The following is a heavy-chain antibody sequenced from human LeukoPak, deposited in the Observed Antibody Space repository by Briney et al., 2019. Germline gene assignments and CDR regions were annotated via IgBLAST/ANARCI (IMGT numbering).Heavy chain of an antibody. D-gene: IGHD2-8*01. J-gene: IGHJ5*02. Sequence: SETLSLTCAVYGGSFSGYYWSWIRQPPGKGLEWIGEINHSGSTNYNPSLKSRVTISVDTSKNQFSLKLSSVTAADTAVYYCARGGIVLMVYVSWGQGTLVTVSS. CDR3: ARGGIVLMVYVS. V-gene: IGHV4-34*01. CDR2: INHSGST. CDR1: GGSFSGYY.